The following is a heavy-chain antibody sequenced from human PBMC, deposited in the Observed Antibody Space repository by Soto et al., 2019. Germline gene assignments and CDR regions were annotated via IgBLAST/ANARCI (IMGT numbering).Heavy chain of an antibody. Sequence: GGSLRLSCAASGFSFRRYAMSWVRQDPGKGLEWVSAISGSGGTTYSPHSLNRRFTISTDNSKNTLYLQMNSLRAEDTAVYYCAKGFLRAYSSCWYDGYYYYYYCMDVWGQGTTVTVSS. CDR1: GFSFRRYA. J-gene: IGHJ6*02. V-gene: IGHV3-23*01. CDR3: AKGFLRAYSSCWYDGYYYYYYCMDV. D-gene: IGHD6-19*01. CDR2: ISGSGGTT.